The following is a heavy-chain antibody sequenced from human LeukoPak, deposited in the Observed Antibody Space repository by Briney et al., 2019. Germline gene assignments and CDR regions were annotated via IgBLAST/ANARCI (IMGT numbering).Heavy chain of an antibody. D-gene: IGHD3-10*02. CDR2: ISGSSSYI. CDR1: GFTFSTYN. J-gene: IGHJ6*04. CDR3: AELGITMIGGV. Sequence: GGSLRLSCAASGFTFSTYNMNWVRQAPGKGLEWVSSISGSSSYIYYADSVKGRFTISRDNAKNSLYLQMNSLRAEDTAVYYCAELGITMIGGVWGKGTTVTISS. V-gene: IGHV3-21*01.